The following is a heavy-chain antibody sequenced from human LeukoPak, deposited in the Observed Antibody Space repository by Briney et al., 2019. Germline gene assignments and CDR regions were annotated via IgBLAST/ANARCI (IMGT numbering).Heavy chain of an antibody. J-gene: IGHJ5*02. CDR2: ISYDGSNK. CDR3: ARDSSGWYSWFDP. D-gene: IGHD6-19*01. V-gene: IGHV3-30*03. CDR1: GFTFSSYG. Sequence: GRSLRLSCAASGFTFSSYGMHWVRQAPGKGLEWVAVISYDGSNKYYADSVKGRFTISRDNSKNTLYLQMNSLRAEDTAVYYCARDSSGWYSWFDPWGQGTLVTVSS.